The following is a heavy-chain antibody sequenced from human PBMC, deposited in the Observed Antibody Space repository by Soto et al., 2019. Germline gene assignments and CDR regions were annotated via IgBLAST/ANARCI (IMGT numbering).Heavy chain of an antibody. J-gene: IGHJ2*01. CDR3: ARGPGVGDFDR. D-gene: IGHD3-10*01. CDR2: IYYSGST. CDR1: GGSISSYY. Sequence: QVQLQESGPGLVKPSETLSLTCTVSGGSISSYYWSWIRQPPGKGLEWMGYIYYSGSTNYNPSLKRRGTISADTSKNQFSLKLSSVTAADTAGYYCARGPGVGDFDRWGRGTLVTVSS. V-gene: IGHV4-59*01.